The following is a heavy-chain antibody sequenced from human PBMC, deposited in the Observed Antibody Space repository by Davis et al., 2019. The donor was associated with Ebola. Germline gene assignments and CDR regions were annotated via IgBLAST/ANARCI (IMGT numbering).Heavy chain of an antibody. V-gene: IGHV4-31*03. CDR2: IYYSGST. J-gene: IGHJ6*02. Sequence: MPSETLSLTCTVSGGSISSSSYYWSWIRQHPGKGLEWIGYIYYSGSTYYNPSLKSRVTKSVDTSKNQFSLKLSSVTAADTAVYYCARGGYDFWSGYYYGYGMDVWGQGTTVTVSS. D-gene: IGHD3-3*01. CDR1: GGSISSSSYY. CDR3: ARGGYDFWSGYYYGYGMDV.